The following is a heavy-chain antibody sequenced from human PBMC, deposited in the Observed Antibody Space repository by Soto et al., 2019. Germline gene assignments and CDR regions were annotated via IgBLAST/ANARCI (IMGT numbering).Heavy chain of an antibody. CDR2: IYWDDDK. Sequence: QITLKESGPTLVKPTQTLTLTCTFSGFSLSTSGVGVGWIRQPPGKALEWLALIYWDDDKGYSPSLKSRLTISKDTSKNQVVLTMTNMDPVDTATYYCAHSSAGIAAACIVSKDYYFDYWGQGTLVTVSS. CDR1: GFSLSTSGVG. D-gene: IGHD6-13*01. J-gene: IGHJ4*02. CDR3: AHSSAGIAAACIVSKDYYFDY. V-gene: IGHV2-5*02.